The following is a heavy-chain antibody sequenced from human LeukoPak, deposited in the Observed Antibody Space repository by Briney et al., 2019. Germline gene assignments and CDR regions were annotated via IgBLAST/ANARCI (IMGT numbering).Heavy chain of an antibody. CDR2: IHNSGRT. CDR3: ARDKYYDSSGYNDY. J-gene: IGHJ4*02. CDR1: GGSVSSYY. V-gene: IGHV4-4*08. Sequence: PSETLSLTCSVSGGSVSSYYWSWIRQSPGKGLEWIGYIHNSGRTNYNPSLKSRVTGFVDTSKNQVSLRLSSVTAADTAVYYCARDKYYDSSGYNDYWGQGTLVTVSS. D-gene: IGHD3-22*01.